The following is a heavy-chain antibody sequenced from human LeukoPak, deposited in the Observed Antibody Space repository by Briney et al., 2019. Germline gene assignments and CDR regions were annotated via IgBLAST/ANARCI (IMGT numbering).Heavy chain of an antibody. CDR1: GYSFSIYG. CDR3: ARCGAAVTTHFSH. CDR2: ISASDGTT. Sequence: ASVQVSCKASGYSFSIYGITWARQAPGQGLEYLGWISASDGTTNYAQKVQDRVTMTTDTSTSTAYLELRSLRSEDTAVYYCARCGAAVTTHFSHWGQGTLVTVSS. D-gene: IGHD4-17*01. V-gene: IGHV1-18*01. J-gene: IGHJ4*02.